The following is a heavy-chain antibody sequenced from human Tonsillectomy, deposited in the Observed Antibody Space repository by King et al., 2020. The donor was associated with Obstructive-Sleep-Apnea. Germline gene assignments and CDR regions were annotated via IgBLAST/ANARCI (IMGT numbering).Heavy chain of an antibody. Sequence: VQLVESGAEMKKPGASVKVSCRASGYTFTSYYMHWVRQAPGQGLEWMVWINPNSGGTNYAQKFKGRVTMTRDTSISTVYMALGGLRSDDTAVYYCARLRPDYYGSGSYYYLDYWGQGTLVTVSS. V-gene: IGHV1-2*02. CDR1: GYTFTSYY. D-gene: IGHD3-10*01. CDR2: INPNSGGT. J-gene: IGHJ4*02. CDR3: ARLRPDYYGSGSYYYLDY.